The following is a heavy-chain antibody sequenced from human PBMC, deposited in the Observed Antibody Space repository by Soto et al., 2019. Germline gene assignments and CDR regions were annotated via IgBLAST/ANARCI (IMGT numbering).Heavy chain of an antibody. D-gene: IGHD2-15*01. CDR2: VYYSGNT. Sequence: QMQLQESGPGLVKPSETLSLTCTVSGGPISTNSYNWGWIRQPPGKGLEWIGNVYYSGNTYYKTSLRSRLTISVDTSNKQFSLRLSSVTAADTAVYYCARLYRYCSGDTCYPRGARELDSWGQGTLVTVSS. CDR1: GGPISTNSYN. V-gene: IGHV4-39*01. CDR3: ARLYRYCSGDTCYPRGARELDS. J-gene: IGHJ4*02.